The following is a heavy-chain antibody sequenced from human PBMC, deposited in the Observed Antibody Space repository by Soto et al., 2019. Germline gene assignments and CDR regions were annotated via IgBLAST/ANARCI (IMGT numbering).Heavy chain of an antibody. D-gene: IGHD4-17*01. CDR3: ARPRGYGVFDAYDI. V-gene: IGHV3-7*03. CDR1: GLTFSGHW. CDR2: IKQDGSEK. J-gene: IGHJ3*02. Sequence: SGGSLRLSCAASGLTFSGHWMTWVRQAPGKGLEWVANIKQDGSEKYYVDSVKGRFTISRDNAKNSVFLQMNSLRTEDTAVYYCARPRGYGVFDAYDIWGQGAMVTVSS.